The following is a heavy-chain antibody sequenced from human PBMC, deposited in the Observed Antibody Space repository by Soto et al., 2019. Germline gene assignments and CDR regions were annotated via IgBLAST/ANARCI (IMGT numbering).Heavy chain of an antibody. CDR2: IGAYNGNT. J-gene: IGHJ6*02. Sequence: ASGKVSCKASGYTFTRYGISWVRQAPGQGLEWMGWIGAYNGNTNYAQKLQGRVTMTTDTSTSTAYMELRSLRSDDTAVYYCARDSVGSFTYYYYGMDVWGQGTTVTVSS. V-gene: IGHV1-18*01. D-gene: IGHD2-15*01. CDR1: GYTFTRYG. CDR3: ARDSVGSFTYYYYGMDV.